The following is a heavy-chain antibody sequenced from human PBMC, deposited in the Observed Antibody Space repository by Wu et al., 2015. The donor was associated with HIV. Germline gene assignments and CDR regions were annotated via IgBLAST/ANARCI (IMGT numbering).Heavy chain of an antibody. V-gene: IGHV1-69*13. CDR1: GDTFRNYA. J-gene: IGHJ4*02. CDR2: IIPIFGTS. D-gene: IGHD3-10*01. CDR3: AREGRYFLSTSLDS. Sequence: QVQLVQSGADMKKPGSSVKVSCETSGDTFRNYAINWVRQAPGQGPEWMGRIIPIFGTSSYAQKFQGRLTITADESTSTAYMELGRLSYEDTAIYYCAREGRYFLSTSLDSWGQGTLVTVSS.